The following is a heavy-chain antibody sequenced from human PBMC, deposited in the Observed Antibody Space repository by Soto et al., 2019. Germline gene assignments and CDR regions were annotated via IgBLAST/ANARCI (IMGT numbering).Heavy chain of an antibody. V-gene: IGHV1-8*01. Sequence: ASVKVSCKAAAYTFTSYDINWVRQATGQDFEWMGWMNPNNGNTAYAQKFQGRVTMTRDTSKSTAFMELSSLTSEDTAMYYCARAQRWLQYYYFDYWGQGTLVTVSS. CDR1: AYTFTSYD. CDR2: MNPNNGNT. J-gene: IGHJ4*02. D-gene: IGHD5-12*01. CDR3: ARAQRWLQYYYFDY.